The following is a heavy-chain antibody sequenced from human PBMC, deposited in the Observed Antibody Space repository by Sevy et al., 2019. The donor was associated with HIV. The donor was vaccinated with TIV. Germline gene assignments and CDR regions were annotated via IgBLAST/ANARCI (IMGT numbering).Heavy chain of an antibody. J-gene: IGHJ3*02. V-gene: IGHV1-46*01. D-gene: IGHD6-6*01. CDR2: ISPSGGSR. CDR1: GYTFTSYY. CDR3: ARDTGTSITARPSAFDI. Sequence: ASVKVSCKASGYTFTSYYMHWVRQAPGQGLEWMGMISPSGGSRSYAQKFQGRVTMTRDTSTSIVYMELSRLRSEDTAVYYCARDTGTSITARPSAFDIWGQGTMVTVSS.